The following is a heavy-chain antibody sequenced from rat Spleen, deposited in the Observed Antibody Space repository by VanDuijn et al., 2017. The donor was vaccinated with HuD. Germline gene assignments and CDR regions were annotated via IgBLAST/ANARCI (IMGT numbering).Heavy chain of an antibody. CDR1: GFTFSDYY. Sequence: VQLVESDGGLVQPGRSLKLSCAASGFTFSDYYMAWVRQPPGKGLEWMGAIWSGGSTDYNSALKSRLSISRDTSKSQVFLKMNSLQTEDTAIYFCTENNYNWGQGVMVTVSS. CDR3: TENNYN. D-gene: IGHD1-10*01. V-gene: IGHV2-1*01. CDR2: IWSGGST. J-gene: IGHJ2*01.